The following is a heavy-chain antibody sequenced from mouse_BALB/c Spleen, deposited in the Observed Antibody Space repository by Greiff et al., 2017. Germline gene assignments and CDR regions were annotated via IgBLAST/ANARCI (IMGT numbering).Heavy chain of an antibody. D-gene: IGHD1-1*02. J-gene: IGHJ3*01. V-gene: IGHV3-2*02. CDR1: GYSITSDYA. Sequence: EVKLQESGPGLVKPSQSLSLTCTVTGYSITSDYAWNWIRQFPGNKLEWMGYISYSGSTSYNPSLKSRISITRDTSKNQFFLQLNSVTTEDTATYYCAREGLYGGSSWFAYWGQGTLVTVSA. CDR2: ISYSGST. CDR3: AREGLYGGSSWFAY.